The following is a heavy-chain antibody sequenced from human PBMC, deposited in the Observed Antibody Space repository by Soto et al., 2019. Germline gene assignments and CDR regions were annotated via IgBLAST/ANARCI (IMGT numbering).Heavy chain of an antibody. CDR3: AIVHGMESAYDILTGYYKGAYYYYMDV. CDR2: ISSSGSTI. CDR1: GFTFSDYY. J-gene: IGHJ6*03. V-gene: IGHV3-11*01. Sequence: PGGSLRLSCAASGFTFSDYYMSWIRQAPGKGLEWVSYISSSGSTIYYADTVKGRFTISRDNAKNSLYLQMNSLRAEDTAVYYCAIVHGMESAYDILTGYYKGAYYYYMDVWGKGTTVTVSS. D-gene: IGHD3-9*01.